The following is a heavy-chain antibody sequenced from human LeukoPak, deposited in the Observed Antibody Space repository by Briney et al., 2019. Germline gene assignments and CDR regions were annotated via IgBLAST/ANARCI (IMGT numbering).Heavy chain of an antibody. CDR1: GYNFTSYW. CDR3: ARSHYDILTGYARESYYCYYYMDV. J-gene: IGHJ6*03. CDR2: LYPGDSDT. V-gene: IGHV5-51*01. Sequence: GESLKTSCKGSGYNFTSYWIGWVRQMPGKGLEWMGILYPGDSDTRYSTSFQGQVPISADKSISTAYLQWSSLKASDTAMYYCARSHYDILTGYARESYYCYYYMDVWGKGTTVTISS. D-gene: IGHD3-9*01.